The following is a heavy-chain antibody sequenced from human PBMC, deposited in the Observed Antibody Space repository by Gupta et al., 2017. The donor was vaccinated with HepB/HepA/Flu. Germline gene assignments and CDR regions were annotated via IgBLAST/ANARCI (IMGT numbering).Heavy chain of an antibody. CDR2: M. J-gene: IGHJ4*02. V-gene: IGHV3-48*03. D-gene: IGHD2-15*01. Sequence: MYYADSVKGRFTISRDNAKNSLYLQMNSLRAEDTAIYYCARGILGYCSGGSCDWGQGTLVTVSS. CDR3: ARGILGYCSGGSCD.